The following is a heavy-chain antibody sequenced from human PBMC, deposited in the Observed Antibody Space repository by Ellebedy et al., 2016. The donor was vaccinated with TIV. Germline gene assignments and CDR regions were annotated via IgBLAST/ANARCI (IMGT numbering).Heavy chain of an antibody. CDR1: GFTFSRYH. D-gene: IGHD3-16*01. CDR2: IDNAGDT. CDR3: TRFEIISGGGYGMDV. Sequence: GGSLRLXXAASGFTFSRYHMHWVRQSTRKGLEWVASIDNAGDTYYPGSVKGRFTISRENAKNSLYLQMNSLRVEDTAVYYCTRFEIISGGGYGMDVWGQGTTVTVSS. V-gene: IGHV3-13*01. J-gene: IGHJ6*02.